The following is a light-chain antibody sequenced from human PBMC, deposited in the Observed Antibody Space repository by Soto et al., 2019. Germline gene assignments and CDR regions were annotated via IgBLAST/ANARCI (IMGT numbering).Light chain of an antibody. CDR1: QSVSTN. CDR2: GAS. J-gene: IGKJ1*01. V-gene: IGKV3-15*01. Sequence: EIVMTQSPATLSVSPGERASLSCRASQSVSTNLAWYQQKPAQAPRLLIYGASTRATGIPARFSGGGSGTEFTLTISSLQSADFAVYYCQQYGSSLWTFGQGTKVEIK. CDR3: QQYGSSLWT.